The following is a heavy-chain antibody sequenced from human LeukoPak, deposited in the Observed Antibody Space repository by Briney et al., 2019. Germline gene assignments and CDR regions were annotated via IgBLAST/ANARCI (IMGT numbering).Heavy chain of an antibody. CDR1: GFPFNAYW. J-gene: IGHJ4*02. CDR2: IRQDGDTK. V-gene: IGHV3-7*01. Sequence: GGSLRLSCAASGFPFNAYWMTWVRQAPGKGLEWVANIRQDGDTKYYVDSVKGRFTISRDNAMNSLYLQMNSLRAEDTALYYCAREVSEGFDFWGQGTLVTVSS. D-gene: IGHD3-22*01. CDR3: AREVSEGFDF.